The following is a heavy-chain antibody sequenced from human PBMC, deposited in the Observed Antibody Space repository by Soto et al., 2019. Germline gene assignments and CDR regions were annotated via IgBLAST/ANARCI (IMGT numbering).Heavy chain of an antibody. D-gene: IGHD3-10*01. CDR2: ISGSGGST. Sequence: GGSLRLSCAASGFTFSSYAMSWVRQAPGKGLEWVSAISGSGGSTYYADSVKGRFTISRDNSKNTLYLQMNSLGAEDTAVYYCAKGMVLGSREVYYYMDVWGKGTTVTVSS. V-gene: IGHV3-23*01. CDR3: AKGMVLGSREVYYYMDV. CDR1: GFTFSSYA. J-gene: IGHJ6*03.